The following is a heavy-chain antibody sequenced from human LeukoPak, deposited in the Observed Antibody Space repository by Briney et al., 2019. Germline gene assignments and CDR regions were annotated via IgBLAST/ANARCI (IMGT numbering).Heavy chain of an antibody. CDR3: ARGKGSWYYFDS. D-gene: IGHD6-13*01. CDR2: IGAAGDS. CDR1: GFTFSSYD. V-gene: IGHV3-13*01. Sequence: GGSLRLSCAASGFTFSSYDMHWVRQVTGKGLEWVSTIGAAGDSYYPGSVKGRFTISRENARNSLYLQLNSLRAGDTAVYYCARGKGSWYYFDSWGQGTLVTVSS. J-gene: IGHJ4*02.